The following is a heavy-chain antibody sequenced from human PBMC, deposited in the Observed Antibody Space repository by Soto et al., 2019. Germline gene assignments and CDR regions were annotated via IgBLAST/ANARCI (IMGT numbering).Heavy chain of an antibody. J-gene: IGHJ5*02. CDR2: INAGNGNT. V-gene: IGHV1-3*05. D-gene: IGHD3-22*01. CDR3: AGVPTMIVVVAGWFDP. CDR1: GYTFTSYA. Sequence: QVQLVQSGAEEKKPGASVKVSCKASGYTFTSYAMHWVRQAPGQRLEWMGWINAGNGNTKYSQKFQGRVTITRDTYAGKAYMELSSLRSEDTAGYYGAGVPTMIVVVAGWFDPWGQGNLVTVSS.